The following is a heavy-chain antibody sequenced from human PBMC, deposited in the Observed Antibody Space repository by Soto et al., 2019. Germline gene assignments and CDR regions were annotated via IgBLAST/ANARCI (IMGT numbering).Heavy chain of an antibody. D-gene: IGHD3-3*01. CDR1: GFTFSSYA. CDR3: AKDLTIFGVVPYFDY. Sequence: GGSLRLSCAASGFTFSSYAMSWVRQAPGKGLEWVSAISGSGGSTYYADSVKGRFTISRDNSKNTLNLQMNSLRAEDTAVYYCAKDLTIFGVVPYFDYWGQGTLVTVSS. V-gene: IGHV3-23*01. CDR2: ISGSGGST. J-gene: IGHJ4*02.